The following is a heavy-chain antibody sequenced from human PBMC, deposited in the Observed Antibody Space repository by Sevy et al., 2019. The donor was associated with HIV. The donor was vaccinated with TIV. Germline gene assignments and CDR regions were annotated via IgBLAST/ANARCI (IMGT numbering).Heavy chain of an antibody. Sequence: GGSLRLSCAASGFTFTSYAMSWVRQAPGKGLEWVSAISGGGGSTFYADSVKGRFTISRDNSKNTLYLQMNSLRAEDTAVYYCATLYNWNDGFDSWVQGTLVTVSS. CDR3: ATLYNWNDGFDS. CDR1: GFTFTSYA. V-gene: IGHV3-23*01. CDR2: ISGGGGST. J-gene: IGHJ5*01. D-gene: IGHD1-1*01.